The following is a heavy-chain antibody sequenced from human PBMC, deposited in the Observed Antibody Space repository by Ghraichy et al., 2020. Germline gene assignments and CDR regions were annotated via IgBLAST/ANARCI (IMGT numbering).Heavy chain of an antibody. J-gene: IGHJ5*02. CDR1: GFTFSSYG. CDR2: IPNDGSNK. V-gene: IGHV3-30*03. D-gene: IGHD2-2*01. Sequence: LRLSCAASGFTFSSYGMHWVRQAPGKGLEWVADIPNDGSNKFYADSVKGRFTISRDNSKNTLSLQMNSLRAEDTAVYYCARGGCSSTSCPRLYDNWFDPWGQGTLVTVSS. CDR3: ARGGCSSTSCPRLYDNWFDP.